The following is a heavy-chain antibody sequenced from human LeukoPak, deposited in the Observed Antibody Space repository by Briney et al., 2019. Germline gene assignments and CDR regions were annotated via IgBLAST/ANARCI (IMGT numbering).Heavy chain of an antibody. D-gene: IGHD3-16*02. CDR1: GGSFSGYY. Sequence: SETLSLTCAVYGGSFSGYYWNWIRQVPGKGLEWIGEINHSASARYSPSLKSRVTMSVDTSKNQFSLKLTSVTAADTAIYYCAREIIWGTYRRLYYFDSWGQGTLVTVSS. CDR2: INHSASA. V-gene: IGHV4-34*01. J-gene: IGHJ4*02. CDR3: AREIIWGTYRRLYYFDS.